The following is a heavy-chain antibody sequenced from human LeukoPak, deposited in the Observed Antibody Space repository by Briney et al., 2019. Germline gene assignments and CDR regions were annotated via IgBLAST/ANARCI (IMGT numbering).Heavy chain of an antibody. CDR2: IYYSGST. V-gene: IGHV4-31*03. D-gene: IGHD7-27*01. CDR3: ARATGEDAFDI. J-gene: IGHJ3*02. CDR1: GGSISSGGYY. Sequence: SQTLSLTCTVSGGSISSGGYYWRWVRQHPGKGLEWIEYIYYSGSTYYNPSLKSRVTISVDTSKNQFSLKLSSVTAADTAVYYCARATGEDAFDIWGQGTMVTVSS.